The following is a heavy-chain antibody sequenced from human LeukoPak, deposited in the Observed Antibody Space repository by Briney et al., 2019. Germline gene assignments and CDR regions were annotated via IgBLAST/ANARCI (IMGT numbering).Heavy chain of an antibody. CDR3: ARAPTLGYCSSTSCYLRDDY. D-gene: IGHD2-2*01. CDR2: INPNSGGT. V-gene: IGHV1-2*02. J-gene: IGHJ4*02. CDR1: GYTFTGYY. Sequence: ASVKVSCKASGYTFTGYYMHWVRQAPGQGLEWMGWINPNSGGTNYAQKFQGRITMTRDTSISTAYMELSRLRSDDTAVYYCARAPTLGYCSSTSCYLRDDYWGQGTLVTVSS.